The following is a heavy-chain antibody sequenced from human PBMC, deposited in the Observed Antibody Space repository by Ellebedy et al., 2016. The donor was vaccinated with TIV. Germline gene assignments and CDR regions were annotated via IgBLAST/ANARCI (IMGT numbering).Heavy chain of an antibody. D-gene: IGHD5-24*01. J-gene: IGHJ4*02. V-gene: IGHV5-51*01. CDR1: GYTFSVYW. Sequence: GESLKISCKGSGYTFSVYWIAWVRQMPGKGLEWMGIIYPGDSDARYSPSFQGQVTISVDKSSDTAYLQWSSLKASDTAIYYCARRDGDKPGADYWGQGTLVTVSS. CDR2: IYPGDSDA. CDR3: ARRDGDKPGADY.